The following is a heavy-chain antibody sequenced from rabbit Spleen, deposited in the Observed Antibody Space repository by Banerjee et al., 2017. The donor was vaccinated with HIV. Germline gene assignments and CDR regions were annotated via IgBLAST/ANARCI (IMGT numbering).Heavy chain of an antibody. J-gene: IGHJ4*01. CDR2: IEPIFGNT. CDR1: GFDFSNYG. D-gene: IGHD2-1*01. Sequence: QEQLVESGGGLVQPGGSLKLSCTASGFDFSNYGVTWVRQAPGKGLEWIGYIEPIFGNTYYASWVNGRFTISSHNTQNTLYLQLSSLTAADTATYFCATDLYGVGGFNLWGQGTLVTVS. V-gene: IGHV1S47*01. CDR3: ATDLYGVGGFNL.